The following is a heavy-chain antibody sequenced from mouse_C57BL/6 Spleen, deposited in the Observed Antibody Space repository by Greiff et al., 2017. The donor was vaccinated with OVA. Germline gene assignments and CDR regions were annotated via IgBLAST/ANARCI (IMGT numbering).Heavy chain of an antibody. V-gene: IGHV5-16*01. CDR3: ARESSGYGFDY. CDR1: GFTFSDYY. Sequence: EVQLVESEGGLVQPGSSMKLSCTASGFTFSDYYMAWVRQVPEKGLEWVANINYDGSSTYYLDSLKSRFIISRDNAKNILYLQMSSLKSEDTATYYCARESSGYGFDYWGQGTTLTVSS. J-gene: IGHJ2*01. D-gene: IGHD3-2*02. CDR2: INYDGSST.